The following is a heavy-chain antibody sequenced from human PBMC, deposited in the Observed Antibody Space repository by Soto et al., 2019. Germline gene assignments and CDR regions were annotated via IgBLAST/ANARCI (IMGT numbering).Heavy chain of an antibody. J-gene: IGHJ5*02. D-gene: IGHD1-26*01. CDR3: AKNQGVELVPLATVDWFDP. CDR1: GLIFENFG. Sequence: TGGSLRLSCAASGLIFENFGMSWVRQAPGKGREWISSISGSCFKKYYADSVKGRFTISRDNSKSTVYLELNNLSAEDTAVYHCAKNQGVELVPLATVDWFDPWGQGSVVTVSS. V-gene: IGHV3-23*01. CDR2: ISGSCFKK.